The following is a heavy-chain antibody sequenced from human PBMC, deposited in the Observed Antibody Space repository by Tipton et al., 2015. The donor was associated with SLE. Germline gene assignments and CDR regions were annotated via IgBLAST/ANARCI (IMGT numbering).Heavy chain of an antibody. V-gene: IGHV4-61*01. CDR1: GYSISSSYY. J-gene: IGHJ6*03. CDR2: IYYSGST. Sequence: TLSLTCSVSGYSISSSYYWSWIRQPPGKGLEWIGYIYYSGSTNYNPSLKSRVTISVDTSKNQFSLKLSSVTAADTAVYYCASREVSSYYYYYMDVWGKGTTVTVSS. D-gene: IGHD2-2*01. CDR3: ASREVSSYYYYYMDV.